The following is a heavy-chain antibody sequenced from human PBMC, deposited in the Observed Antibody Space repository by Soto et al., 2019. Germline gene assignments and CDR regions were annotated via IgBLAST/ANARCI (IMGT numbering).Heavy chain of an antibody. CDR3: ARLHQDHYYTMDV. CDR1: GFTLSDYY. D-gene: IGHD2-2*01. V-gene: IGHV3-11*05. Sequence: QVQLAESGGDLVKPGGSLRLSCVVSGFTLSDYYTTWIRQAPGKGLEWVSYISISGNYTNYADSVKGRFTISRDSTNNSLYLQMNSLRAEDTAVYYCARLHQDHYYTMDVWGQGTTVTVSS. CDR2: ISISGNYT. J-gene: IGHJ6*02.